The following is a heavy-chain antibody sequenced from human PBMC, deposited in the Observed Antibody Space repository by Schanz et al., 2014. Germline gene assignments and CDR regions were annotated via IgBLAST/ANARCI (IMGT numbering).Heavy chain of an antibody. CDR3: AKEWSPSF. Sequence: QVQLVESGGGVVQPGNSLRLSCAASGFTFSTTGMHWVRQAPGKGLVWVTYIRYDGINKYYADSVKGRFTVSRDNAKSTLFLQMDSLRPEDTAIYYCAKEWSPSFWGQGTLVTVSS. V-gene: IGHV3-30*02. CDR2: IRYDGINK. CDR1: GFTFSTTG. J-gene: IGHJ4*02. D-gene: IGHD1-26*01.